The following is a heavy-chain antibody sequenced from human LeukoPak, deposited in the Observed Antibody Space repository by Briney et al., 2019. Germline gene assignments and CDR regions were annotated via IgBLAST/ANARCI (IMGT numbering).Heavy chain of an antibody. D-gene: IGHD3-10*01. V-gene: IGHV4-34*01. CDR1: GGSFSGYY. CDR3: ARRSYYYGSGSHHGNTYNWFDP. J-gene: IGHJ5*02. Sequence: SETLSLTCAVYGGSFSGYYWSWIRQPPGKGLEWIGEINHSGSTNYNPSLKSRVTISVDTSKNQFSLKLSSVTAADTAVYYCARRSYYYGSGSHHGNTYNWFDPWGQGTLVTVSS. CDR2: INHSGST.